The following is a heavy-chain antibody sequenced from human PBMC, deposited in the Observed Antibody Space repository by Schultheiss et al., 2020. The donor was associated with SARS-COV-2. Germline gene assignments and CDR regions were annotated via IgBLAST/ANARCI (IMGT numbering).Heavy chain of an antibody. CDR1: GGSFSGYY. Sequence: SETLSLTCAVYGGSFSGYYWSWIRQPPGKGLEWIGEINHSGSTNYNPSLKSRVTISVDKSKNQFSLKLSSVTAADTAVYYCASGYEALDYWGQGTLVTVSS. D-gene: IGHD5-12*01. J-gene: IGHJ4*02. V-gene: IGHV4-34*01. CDR2: INHSGST. CDR3: ASGYEALDY.